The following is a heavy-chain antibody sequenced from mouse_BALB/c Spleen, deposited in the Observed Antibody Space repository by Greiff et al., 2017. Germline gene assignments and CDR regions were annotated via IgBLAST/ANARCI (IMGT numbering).Heavy chain of an antibody. J-gene: IGHJ2*01. CDR3: VRGSFYDYDY. D-gene: IGHD2-4*01. Sequence: VQLVESGPGLVAPSQSLSITCTVSGFSLTSYDISWIRQPPGKGLEWLGVIWTGGGTNYNSAFMSRLSISKDNSKSQVFLKMNSLQTDDTAIYYCVRGSFYDYDYWGQGTTLTVSS. V-gene: IGHV2-9-2*01. CDR1: GFSLTSYD. CDR2: IWTGGGT.